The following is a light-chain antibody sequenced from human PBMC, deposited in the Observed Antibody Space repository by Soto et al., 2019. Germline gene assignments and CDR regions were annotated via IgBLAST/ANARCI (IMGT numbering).Light chain of an antibody. CDR1: NANIRSNT. CDR2: TDT. Sequence: QPVLTQPPSASRSRGQNYTISCSGMNANIRSNTVHWYQQLPATAPKLLIYTDTKRPSRVPDRFSCSKSGTSASLAISGLQSEDEAEYYCASWDDSLNGYVLATGTKVTVL. J-gene: IGLJ1*01. CDR3: ASWDDSLNGYV. V-gene: IGLV1-44*01.